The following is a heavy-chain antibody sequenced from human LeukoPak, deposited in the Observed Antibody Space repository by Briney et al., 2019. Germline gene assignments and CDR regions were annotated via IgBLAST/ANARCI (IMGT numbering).Heavy chain of an antibody. J-gene: IGHJ4*02. CDR1: GYTFTGDD. CDR3: AKDRWRDGSSSFDN. Sequence: ASLKVSCKASGYTFTGDDMHWVRQAPGQGLEWMGWINPNSGGTNYAQKLQGRVTMTTDTSTSTGYMELRSLRSDDTAVYYCAKDRWRDGSSSFDNWGQGTLVTVSS. CDR2: INPNSGGT. V-gene: IGHV1-2*02. D-gene: IGHD6-6*01.